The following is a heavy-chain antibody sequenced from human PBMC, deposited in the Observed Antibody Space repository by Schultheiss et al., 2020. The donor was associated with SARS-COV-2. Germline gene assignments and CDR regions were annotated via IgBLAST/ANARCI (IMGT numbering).Heavy chain of an antibody. Sequence: GESLKISCAASGFTFSSYAMSWVRQAPGKGLEWVSGINWNGGSTGYADSVKGRFTISRDNSKNTLYLQMNSLRAEDTAVYYCARGWGYGSGSYYTEFVLYGMDGWGQGTTVTVAS. V-gene: IGHV3-20*04. CDR1: GFTFSSYA. D-gene: IGHD3-10*01. J-gene: IGHJ6*02. CDR2: INWNGGST. CDR3: ARGWGYGSGSYYTEFVLYGMDG.